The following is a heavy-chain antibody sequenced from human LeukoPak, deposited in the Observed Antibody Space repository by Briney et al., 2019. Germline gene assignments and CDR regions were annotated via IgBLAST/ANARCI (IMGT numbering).Heavy chain of an antibody. CDR1: GGSVSSGSYY. CDR3: ARESEIQSLDY. V-gene: IGHV4-61*01. D-gene: IGHD4-11*01. J-gene: IGHJ4*02. CDR2: IYYSGST. Sequence: SETLSPTCTVSGGSVSSGSYYWSWIRQPPGKGLEWIGYIYYSGSTNYNPSLKSRVTISVDTSKNQFSLKLSSVTAADTAVYYCARESEIQSLDYWGQGTLVTVSS.